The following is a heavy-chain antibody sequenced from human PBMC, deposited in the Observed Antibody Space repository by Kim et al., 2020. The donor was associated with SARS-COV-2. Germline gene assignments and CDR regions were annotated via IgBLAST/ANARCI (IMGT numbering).Heavy chain of an antibody. Sequence: GGSLRLSCAASGFTFSSYGMHWVRQAPGKGLEWVAVISYDGSNKYYADSVKGRFTISRDNSKNTLYLQMNSLRAEDTAVYYCARDYGSGSYYSYYYGMDVRGQGTTVTVSS. V-gene: IGHV3-33*05. CDR3: ARDYGSGSYYSYYYGMDV. J-gene: IGHJ6*02. CDR1: GFTFSSYG. CDR2: ISYDGSNK. D-gene: IGHD3-10*01.